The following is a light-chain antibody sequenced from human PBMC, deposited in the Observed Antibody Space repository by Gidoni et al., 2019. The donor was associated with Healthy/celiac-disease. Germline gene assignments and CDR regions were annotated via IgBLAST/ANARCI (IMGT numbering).Light chain of an antibody. Sequence: QSALTQPAPVSGSPGQSITISCTGTSSDVGGYNYVSWYQQHPGKAPKLMIYDVNNRPSGVSNRFSGSKSGNTASLTISGLQAEDEADYYCSSYTSSTFYVFGTGTKVTVL. V-gene: IGLV2-14*03. CDR1: SSDVGGYNY. CDR3: SSYTSSTFYV. J-gene: IGLJ1*01. CDR2: DVN.